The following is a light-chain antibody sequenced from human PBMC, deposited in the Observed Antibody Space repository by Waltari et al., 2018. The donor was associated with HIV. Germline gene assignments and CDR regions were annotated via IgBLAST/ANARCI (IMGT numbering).Light chain of an antibody. CDR3: LQSIDFPLT. V-gene: IGKV2D-29*01. CDR1: QTLLHSDGKSY. J-gene: IGKJ4*01. Sequence: EILMTHTPVSLSVTPGQPASISCTPSQTLLHSDGKSYLYWYLQKAGQPPHLLLSEAHKRFHGVPERFSGSGSGTHFILTISRVEAEDVGVYYCLQSIDFPLTFGGGTKVEIK. CDR2: EAH.